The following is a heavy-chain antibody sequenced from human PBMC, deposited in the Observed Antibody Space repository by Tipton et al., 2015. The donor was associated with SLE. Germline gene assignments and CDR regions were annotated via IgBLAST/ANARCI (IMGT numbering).Heavy chain of an antibody. CDR2: INPSGGST. D-gene: IGHD2-21*01. V-gene: IGHV1-46*01. J-gene: IGHJ4*02. CDR3: ARTPRVDCGGDCHLGY. CDR1: GYTFTSYY. Sequence: QSGAEVKKPGASVKVSCKASGYTFTSYYMHWVRQAPGQGLEWMGIINPSGGSTSYAQKFQGRVTMTRDTSTSTAYMELSSLRSEDTAVYYCARTPRVDCGGDCHLGYWGQGTLVTVSS.